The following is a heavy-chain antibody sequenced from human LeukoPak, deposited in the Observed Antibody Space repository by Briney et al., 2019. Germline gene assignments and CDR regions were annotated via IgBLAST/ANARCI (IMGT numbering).Heavy chain of an antibody. Sequence: GGSLRLSCAASGFTFSNYWMSWVRQAPGKGLEWVAHINQDGSEKYYVDSVKGRFTICRDKAKNSLYLQMNSLSAEDTAVYYCARDGGGDIVVAFAFDIWGQGTMVTVSS. CDR3: ARDGGGDIVVAFAFDI. CDR2: INQDGSEK. D-gene: IGHD2-15*01. CDR1: GFTFSNYW. V-gene: IGHV3-7*05. J-gene: IGHJ3*02.